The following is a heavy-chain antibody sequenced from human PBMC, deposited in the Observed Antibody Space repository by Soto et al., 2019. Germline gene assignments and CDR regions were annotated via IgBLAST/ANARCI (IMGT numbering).Heavy chain of an antibody. Sequence: QVQLVESGGGVVQPGRSLRLSCAASGFTCSSYGMHWVRQAPGKGLEWVAVIWYDGSNKYYADSVKGRFTISRDNSKNTLYLQMNSLRAEDTAVYYCARAPDRYYYYGMDVWGQGTTVTVSS. CDR1: GFTCSSYG. CDR3: ARAPDRYYYYGMDV. V-gene: IGHV3-33*01. CDR2: IWYDGSNK. J-gene: IGHJ6*02.